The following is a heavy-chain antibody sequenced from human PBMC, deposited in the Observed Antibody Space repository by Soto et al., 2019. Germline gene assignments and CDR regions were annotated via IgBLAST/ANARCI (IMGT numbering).Heavy chain of an antibody. CDR1: GGTFSSYA. J-gene: IGHJ6*02. D-gene: IGHD2-2*01. CDR3: ARDDGYCSSTSCYDFGFYYYGMDV. V-gene: IGHV1-69*06. Sequence: QVQLVQSGAEVKKPGSSVKVSCKASGGTFSSYAISWVRQAPGQGLEWMGGIIPIFGTANYAQKFQGRVTITADKSTSTAYMELGSLRSEDTAVYYCARDDGYCSSTSCYDFGFYYYGMDVWGQGTTVTVSS. CDR2: IIPIFGTA.